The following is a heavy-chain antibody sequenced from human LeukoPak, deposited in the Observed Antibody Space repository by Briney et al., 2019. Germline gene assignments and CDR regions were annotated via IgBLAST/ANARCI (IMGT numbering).Heavy chain of an antibody. Sequence: SVKVSCKASGGTFSSYAISWVRQAPGQGLEWMGGIIPIFGTANYAQKFQGRVTITADGSTSTAYMELSSLRSEDTAVYYCARGGSLYDILTGYSMGNWFDPWGQGTLVTVSS. V-gene: IGHV1-69*01. CDR3: ARGGSLYDILTGYSMGNWFDP. CDR1: GGTFSSYA. D-gene: IGHD3-9*01. CDR2: IIPIFGTA. J-gene: IGHJ5*02.